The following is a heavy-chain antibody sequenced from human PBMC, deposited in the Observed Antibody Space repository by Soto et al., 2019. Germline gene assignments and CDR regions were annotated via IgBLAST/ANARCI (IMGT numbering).Heavy chain of an antibody. CDR3: ARDSSSWYGSLDY. CDR2: ISYDGSNK. Sequence: VQLVESGGGVVQPGRSLRLSCAASGFTFSSYAMHWVRQAPGKGLEWVAVISYDGSNKYYADSVKGRFTISRDNSKNTLYLQMNSLRAEDTAVYYCARDSSSWYGSLDYWGQGTLVTVSS. D-gene: IGHD6-13*01. V-gene: IGHV3-30-3*01. CDR1: GFTFSSYA. J-gene: IGHJ4*02.